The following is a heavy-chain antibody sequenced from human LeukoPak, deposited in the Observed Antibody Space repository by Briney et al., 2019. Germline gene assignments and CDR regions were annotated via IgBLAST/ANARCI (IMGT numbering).Heavy chain of an antibody. CDR2: INRDGSST. V-gene: IGHV3-74*01. D-gene: IGHD6-19*01. CDR3: ARAQYSSGWYGGPHPPDY. J-gene: IGHJ4*02. Sequence: GGSLRLSCAASGFYFNNYWMHWVRQAPGKGLVWVSRINRDGSSTNYADSVKGRFTISRDNAKNTLYLQMDSLRAEDTAVYYCARAQYSSGWYGGPHPPDYWGQGTLVTVSS. CDR1: GFYFNNYW.